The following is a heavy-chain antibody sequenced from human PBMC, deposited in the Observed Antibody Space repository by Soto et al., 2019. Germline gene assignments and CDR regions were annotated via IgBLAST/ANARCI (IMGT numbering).Heavy chain of an antibody. J-gene: IGHJ4*02. CDR3: VRCQCARSNTDFDY. V-gene: IGHV3-23*01. CDR1: GFTFSSFS. CDR2: ICSSGDST. D-gene: IGHD4-4*01. Sequence: EVQLLESGGGLVQPGGSLRLSCAASGFTFSSFSMSWVRQAPGKGLEWVSTICSSGDSTYYADSVMGRFTIDRDNSKNNRYLQVNSVRAKDQAVYYCVRCQCARSNTDFDYWGQRTLVTVAS.